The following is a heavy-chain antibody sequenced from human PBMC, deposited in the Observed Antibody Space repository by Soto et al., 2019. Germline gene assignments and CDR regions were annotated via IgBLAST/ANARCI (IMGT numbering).Heavy chain of an antibody. D-gene: IGHD2-2*01. V-gene: IGHV5-10-1*01. Sequence: GESLKISCKGSGYSFTSYWISWVRQMPGKGLEWMGRIDPSDSYTNYSPSFQGHVTISADKSISTAYLQWSSLKASDTAMYYCARKNILTAARGYYGMDVWGQGTTVTVSS. CDR1: GYSFTSYW. CDR2: IDPSDSYT. CDR3: ARKNILTAARGYYGMDV. J-gene: IGHJ6*02.